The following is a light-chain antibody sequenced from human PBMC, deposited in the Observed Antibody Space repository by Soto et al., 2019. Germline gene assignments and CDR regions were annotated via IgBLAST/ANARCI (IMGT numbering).Light chain of an antibody. V-gene: IGLV2-14*01. CDR2: EVT. Sequence: QSALTQPASVSGSPGQSITISCTGTSGDIGGYNYVSWYQQHPGKAPKLLISEVTNRPSGVSNRFSGSKSGNTASLTISGLQPEDEADYYCSSYTTNITPVVFGGGTKVTVL. CDR3: SSYTTNITPVV. CDR1: SGDIGGYNY. J-gene: IGLJ2*01.